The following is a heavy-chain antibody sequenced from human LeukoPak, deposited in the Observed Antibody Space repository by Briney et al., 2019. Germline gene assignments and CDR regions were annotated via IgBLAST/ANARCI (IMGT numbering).Heavy chain of an antibody. J-gene: IGHJ4*02. Sequence: SQTLSLTCTVSGGSISSGGYYWSSIRQYPGKGLEWIGYIYYSGSTYYNPSLKSRVTISVDTSKNQFSLKLSSVTAADTAVYYCARAQDGYNVPLFDYWGQGTLVTVSS. V-gene: IGHV4-31*03. CDR2: IYYSGST. CDR3: ARAQDGYNVPLFDY. CDR1: GGSISSGGYY. D-gene: IGHD5-24*01.